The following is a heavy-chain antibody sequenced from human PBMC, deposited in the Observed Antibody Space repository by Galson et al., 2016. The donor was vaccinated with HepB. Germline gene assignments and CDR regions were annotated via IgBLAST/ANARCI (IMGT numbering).Heavy chain of an antibody. Sequence: SETLSLTCSVSGDSISNVGRHWGCFRQSPVMGLEYIGSIHSSGTSYYNPSLASRVTVSADMSRNQFFLSLTSVIPADTAISYCVRLGTAAAVANRRGSLYRSHGTRVTVSS. CDR1: GDSISNVGRH. CDR3: VRLGTAAAVANRRGSLY. J-gene: IGHJ4*01. V-gene: IGHV4-39*01. D-gene: IGHD6-13*01. CDR2: IHSSGTS.